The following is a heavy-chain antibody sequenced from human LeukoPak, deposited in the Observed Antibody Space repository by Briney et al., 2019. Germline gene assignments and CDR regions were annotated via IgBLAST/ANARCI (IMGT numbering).Heavy chain of an antibody. CDR3: ARIGYSSSSFDY. J-gene: IGHJ4*02. CDR1: GFRFTNYW. CDR2: IKQDGSEK. V-gene: IGHV3-7*01. Sequence: PGGSLRLSCAASGFRFTNYWMSRVRQAPGKGLEWVANIKQDGSEKDYVDSMKGRFTISGDNAKNSVYLQVNSLRAEDTAVYYCARIGYSSSSFDYWGQGTLVTVSS. D-gene: IGHD6-13*01.